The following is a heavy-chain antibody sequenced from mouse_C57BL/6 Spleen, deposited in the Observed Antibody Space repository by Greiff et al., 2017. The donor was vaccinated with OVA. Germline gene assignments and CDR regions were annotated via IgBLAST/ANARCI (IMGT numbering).Heavy chain of an antibody. CDR2: IYPSDSET. CDR1: GYTFTSYW. D-gene: IGHD2-4*01. Sequence: VQLQQPGAELVRPGSSVKLSCKASGYTFTSYWMDWVKQRPGQGLEWIGNIYPSDSETHYNQKFKDKATLTADKSSSTAYMQLSSLTSEDSAVYYCASSDDYDGGNFDYWGQGTTLTVSS. V-gene: IGHV1-61*01. CDR3: ASSDDYDGGNFDY. J-gene: IGHJ2*01.